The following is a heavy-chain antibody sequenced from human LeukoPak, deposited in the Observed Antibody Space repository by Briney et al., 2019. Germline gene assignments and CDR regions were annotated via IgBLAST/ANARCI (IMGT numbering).Heavy chain of an antibody. D-gene: IGHD3-22*01. Sequence: SETLSLTCTVSGGSISSGDYYWSWIRQPPGEGLEWIGYMYYSGSTYYNPSLKGRVTISVDTSKNQFSLKLSSVTAADTAVYYCARPYYYDSRIDPWGQGTLVTVSS. CDR3: ARPYYYDSRIDP. CDR2: MYYSGST. J-gene: IGHJ5*02. V-gene: IGHV4-30-4*01. CDR1: GGSISSGDYY.